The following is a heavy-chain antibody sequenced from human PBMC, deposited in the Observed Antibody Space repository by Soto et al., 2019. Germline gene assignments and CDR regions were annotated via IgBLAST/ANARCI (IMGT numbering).Heavy chain of an antibody. V-gene: IGHV1-3*01. D-gene: IGHD5-18*01. Sequence: ASVKVSCKASGYTFTSYAMNWVRQAPGQRLEWMGWINAGNGNTNYAQKLQGRVTMTTDTSTSTAYMELRSLRSDDTAVYYCARGLEVDTAMVDAFDIWGQGTMVTVSS. J-gene: IGHJ3*02. CDR1: GYTFTSYA. CDR3: ARGLEVDTAMVDAFDI. CDR2: INAGNGNT.